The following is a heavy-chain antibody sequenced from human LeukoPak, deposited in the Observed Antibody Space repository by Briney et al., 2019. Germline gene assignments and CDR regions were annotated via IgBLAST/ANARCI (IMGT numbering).Heavy chain of an antibody. J-gene: IGHJ4*02. CDR3: ARDGDYYDSSGYTDY. CDR1: GYTFTSFY. CDR2: INPSGGST. V-gene: IGHV1-46*01. Sequence: GASVTVSCKASGYTFTSFYMQWVRQAPGQGLEWMGIINPSGGSTSYAQKFQGRVTMTRDMSTSTVYMELSSLRSEDTAVYYCARDGDYYDSSGYTDYWGQGTLVTVSS. D-gene: IGHD3-22*01.